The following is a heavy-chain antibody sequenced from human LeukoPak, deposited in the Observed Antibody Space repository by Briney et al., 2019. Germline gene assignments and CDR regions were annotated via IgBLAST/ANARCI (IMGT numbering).Heavy chain of an antibody. J-gene: IGHJ4*02. Sequence: ASVKVSCKASGGTFSSYTISWVRQAPGQGLEWMGRIIPILGIANYAQKFQGRVTITADKSTSTAYMELSSLRSEDTAVYYCARVLRYSYGSYFDYWGQGTLVTDSS. CDR2: IIPILGIA. CDR1: GGTFSSYT. CDR3: ARVLRYSYGSYFDY. D-gene: IGHD5-18*01. V-gene: IGHV1-69*02.